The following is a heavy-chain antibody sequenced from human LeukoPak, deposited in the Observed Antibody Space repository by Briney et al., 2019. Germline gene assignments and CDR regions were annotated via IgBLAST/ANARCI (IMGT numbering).Heavy chain of an antibody. CDR3: ARGNSVGDNAWWFDP. J-gene: IGHJ5*02. D-gene: IGHD1-26*01. CDR2: INPTGGST. V-gene: IGHV1-46*01. Sequence: ASVKVSCKASGYTFTSYGISWVRQAPGQGLEWMGLINPTGGSTGYAQKFQGRVTMTRDMSTSTGYMELSSLRSEDTAIYYCARGNSVGDNAWWFDPWGQGTLVTVSS. CDR1: GYTFTSYG.